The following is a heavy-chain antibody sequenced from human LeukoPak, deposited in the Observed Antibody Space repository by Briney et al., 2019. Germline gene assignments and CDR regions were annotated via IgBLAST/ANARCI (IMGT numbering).Heavy chain of an antibody. CDR1: GFTFSSYE. Sequence: GGSLRLSCAASGFTFSSYEMNWVRQAPGKGLEWISAISGSSSNVYYAASVRGRFTISRDNAENSLYLQLNTMSAEDTAVYYCARGFRDTAMFLDYWGQGTLVTVSS. CDR2: ISGSSSNV. CDR3: ARGFRDTAMFLDY. D-gene: IGHD5-18*01. V-gene: IGHV3-48*03. J-gene: IGHJ4*02.